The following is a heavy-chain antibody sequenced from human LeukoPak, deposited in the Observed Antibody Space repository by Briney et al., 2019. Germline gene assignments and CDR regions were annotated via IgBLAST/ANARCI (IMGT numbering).Heavy chain of an antibody. Sequence: GESLKISCKGSGYSFATYWIAWVRQMPGKDLDWMGIIYPDESNIRYSPSFQGQVTISADKSISTAYLQWSSLKASDTAIYYCARPPSRGYSSSFEYWGQGTLVTVSS. D-gene: IGHD2-2*03. J-gene: IGHJ4*02. V-gene: IGHV5-51*01. CDR3: ARPPSRGYSSSFEY. CDR2: IYPDESNI. CDR1: GYSFATYW.